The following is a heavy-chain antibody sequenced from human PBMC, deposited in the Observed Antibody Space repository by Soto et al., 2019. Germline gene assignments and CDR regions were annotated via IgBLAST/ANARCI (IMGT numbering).Heavy chain of an antibody. CDR3: ARGSSSWYPNFDY. J-gene: IGHJ4*02. CDR1: GYTFTGYY. V-gene: IGHV1-2*04. D-gene: IGHD6-13*01. CDR2: INPNSGGT. Sequence: ASVKFSCKASGYTFTGYYMHWVRQAPGQGLEWMGWINPNSGGTNYAQKFQGWVTMTRDTSISTAYMELSRLRSDDTAVYYCARGSSSWYPNFDYWGQGTLVTVSS.